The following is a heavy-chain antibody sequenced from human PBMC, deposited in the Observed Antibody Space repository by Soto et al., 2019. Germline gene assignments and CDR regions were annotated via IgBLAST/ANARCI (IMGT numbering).Heavy chain of an antibody. CDR2: IRNDGSSI. V-gene: IGHV3-33*01. CDR3: VRDGVETTVYFGYFDF. CDR1: GFTFTGYG. J-gene: IGHJ4*02. Sequence: QVQLMESGGGVVQPGRSLRLSCAASGFTFTGYGMHWVRQAPGKGLEWVAIIRNDGSSIYYGDAVKGRFTISKDNSKGMVYLQMNSLRPEYTAVYYCVRDGVETTVYFGYFDFWGQGTLVTVSS. D-gene: IGHD1-26*01.